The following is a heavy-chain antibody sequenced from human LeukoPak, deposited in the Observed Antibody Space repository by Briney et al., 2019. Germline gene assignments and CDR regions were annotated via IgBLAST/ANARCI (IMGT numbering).Heavy chain of an antibody. D-gene: IGHD6-19*01. J-gene: IGHJ4*02. CDR1: GFTVSSSY. V-gene: IGHV3-53*04. CDR2: IYSGGGT. Sequence: GGSLRLSCTVSGFTVSSSYMTWVRQAPGKGLESVSLIYSGGGTFYADSVKGRFTISRHNFENTLYLQMNNLRAEDTAVYYCARVGVGTVAGNYFDDWGQGTLVTVSS. CDR3: ARVGVGTVAGNYFDD.